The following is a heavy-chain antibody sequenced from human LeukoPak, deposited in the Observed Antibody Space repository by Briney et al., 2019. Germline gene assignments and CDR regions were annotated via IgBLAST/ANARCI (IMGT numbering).Heavy chain of an antibody. Sequence: GASVKVSCKASGYTFTSYGISWVRQAPGQGLDWMGWISAYNGNTNYAQKLQGRVTMTTDTSTSTAYMELRSLRSDDTAVYYCARAGGRDYYDSSGFSPRWGQGTLVTVSS. CDR2: ISAYNGNT. CDR3: ARAGGRDYYDSSGFSPR. V-gene: IGHV1-18*01. D-gene: IGHD3-22*01. J-gene: IGHJ4*02. CDR1: GYTFTSYG.